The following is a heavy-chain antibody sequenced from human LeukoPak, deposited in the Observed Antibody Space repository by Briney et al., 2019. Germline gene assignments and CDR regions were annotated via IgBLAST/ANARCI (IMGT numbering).Heavy chain of an antibody. CDR2: IWYDGSNK. D-gene: IGHD1-1*01. CDR1: GFTFSSYG. CDR3: AKDRSGTGYYYYYMDV. Sequence: GGSLRLSCAASGFTFSSYGMHWVRQAPGKGLEWVAVIWYDGSNKYYADSVKGRFTISRDNSKNTLYLQMNSPRAEDTAVYYCAKDRSGTGYYYYYMDVWGKGTTVTVSS. V-gene: IGHV3-30*02. J-gene: IGHJ6*03.